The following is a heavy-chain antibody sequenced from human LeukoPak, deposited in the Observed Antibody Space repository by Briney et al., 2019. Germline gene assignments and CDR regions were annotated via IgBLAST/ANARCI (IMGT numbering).Heavy chain of an antibody. D-gene: IGHD6-19*01. CDR3: ARHGVAGKFDF. J-gene: IGHJ4*02. CDR2: IWYDGSNK. V-gene: IGHV3-33*01. CDR1: GFTFSSYG. Sequence: PGRSLRLSCAASGFTFSSYGMHWVRQAPGKGLEWVAVIWYDGSNKYYADSVKGRFTISRDNSKNTLYLQRNSLRAEHTAVYYCARHGVAGKFDFWGQGPVVSVSS.